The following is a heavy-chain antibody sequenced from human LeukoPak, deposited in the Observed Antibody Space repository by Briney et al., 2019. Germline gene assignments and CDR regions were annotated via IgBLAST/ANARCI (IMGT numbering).Heavy chain of an antibody. Sequence: PSETLSLTCTVSGGSISSGGYYWSWIRQHPGKGLEWIGYIYYSGSTYYNPSLKSRVTISVDTSKNQFSLKLSSVTAADTAVYSCARGAWWLRFRAFDFWGQGTLVTVSS. CDR2: IYYSGST. J-gene: IGHJ4*02. CDR3: ARGAWWLRFRAFDF. CDR1: GGSISSGGYY. D-gene: IGHD5-12*01. V-gene: IGHV4-31*03.